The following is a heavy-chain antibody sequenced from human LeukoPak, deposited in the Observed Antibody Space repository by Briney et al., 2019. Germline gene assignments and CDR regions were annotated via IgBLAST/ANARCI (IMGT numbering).Heavy chain of an antibody. CDR3: ARESRIAAAVRRGWYFDL. V-gene: IGHV4-59*12. J-gene: IGHJ2*01. D-gene: IGHD6-13*01. CDR2: IYYSGST. CDR1: GGSISSYY. Sequence: SETLSLTCTVSGGSISSYYWSWIRQPPGKGLEWIGYIYYSGSTNYNPSLKSRVTISVDRSKNQFSLKLSSVTAADTAVYYCARESRIAAAVRRGWYFDLWGRGTLVTVSS.